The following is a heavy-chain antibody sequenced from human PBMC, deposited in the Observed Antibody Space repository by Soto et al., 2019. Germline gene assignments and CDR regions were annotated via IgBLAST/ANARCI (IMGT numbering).Heavy chain of an antibody. CDR3: AKEIVAGAYVETSAFDL. CDR2: IDGSGGDR. Sequence: EVQLLESGGDLVQPGGSLRLSCAASGFTFSSYAMGWVRQAPWTGLEWVSVIDGSGGDRSLADCVKGRFTISRDNSKNTLYLQMDRLRVEDTATYCCAKEIVAGAYVETSAFDLWGQGTLVTVSS. D-gene: IGHD3-22*01. J-gene: IGHJ4*02. CDR1: GFTFSSYA. V-gene: IGHV3-23*01.